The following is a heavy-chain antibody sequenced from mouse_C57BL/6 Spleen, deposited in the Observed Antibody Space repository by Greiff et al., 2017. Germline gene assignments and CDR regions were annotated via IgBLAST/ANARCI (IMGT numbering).Heavy chain of an antibody. D-gene: IGHD2-4*01. Sequence: EVNVVESEGGLVQPGSSMKLSCTASGFTFSDYYMAWVRQVPEKGLEWVANINYDGSSTYYLDSLKSRFIISRDNAKNILYLQMSSLKSEDTATYYCARAGDYPYFDYWGQGTTLTVSS. J-gene: IGHJ2*01. CDR1: GFTFSDYY. CDR3: ARAGDYPYFDY. V-gene: IGHV5-16*01. CDR2: INYDGSST.